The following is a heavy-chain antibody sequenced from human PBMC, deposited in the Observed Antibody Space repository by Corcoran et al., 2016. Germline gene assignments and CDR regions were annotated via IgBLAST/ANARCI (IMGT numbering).Heavy chain of an antibody. CDR2: IKQDGSEK. V-gene: IGHV3-7*03. J-gene: IGHJ4*02. D-gene: IGHD3-22*01. CDR1: GFTFSSYW. Sequence: EVQLVESGGGLVQPGGSLRLSCAASGFTFSSYWMSWVRQAPGKGLEWVANIKQDGSEKYYVDSVKGRFTISSDNAKNSLYLQMNSLRAEDTAGYYCARRSSGDYYDSSGYYPFDYWGQGTLVTVSA. CDR3: ARRSSGDYYDSSGYYPFDY.